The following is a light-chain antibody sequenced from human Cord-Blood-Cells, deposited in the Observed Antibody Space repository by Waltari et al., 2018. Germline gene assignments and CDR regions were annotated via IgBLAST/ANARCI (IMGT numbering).Light chain of an antibody. Sequence: QSALTQPASVSGSPGQSITISCTGTSSDVGGYNYFSWYQQHPGKAPKLMIYDVSKRPSGVSNRFSGSKSGNTASLTISGLQAEDEADYYCSSYTSSSTAFGGGTKLTVL. CDR3: SSYTSSSTA. CDR1: SSDVGGYNY. J-gene: IGLJ2*01. CDR2: DVS. V-gene: IGLV2-14*01.